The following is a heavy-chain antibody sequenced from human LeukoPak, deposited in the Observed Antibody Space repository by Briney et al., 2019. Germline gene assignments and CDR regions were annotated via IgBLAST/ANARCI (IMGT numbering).Heavy chain of an antibody. V-gene: IGHV4-4*02. CDR2: MYLSGTT. D-gene: IGHD3-22*01. CDR1: GDSINSLDL. CDR3: AGLVGRYSSGLYYYYFDY. Sequence: SETLSLACTVSGDSINSLDLWSWVRQPPGKGLEWIGEMYLSGTTHSNPSVKSRVTISIDKSKNQFFLNLSPVTAADTAVYYCAGLVGRYSSGLYYYYFDYWGQGTLVTVSS. J-gene: IGHJ4*02.